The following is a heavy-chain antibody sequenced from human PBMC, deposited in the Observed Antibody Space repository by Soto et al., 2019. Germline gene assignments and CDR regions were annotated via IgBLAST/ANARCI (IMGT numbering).Heavy chain of an antibody. Sequence: QVQLQESGPGLVTPSETLSLTCTVSGGSIRPYYWSWIRQPPGKGLEWIGYIYYTGSTNYNSSLKSRVTMSLHTSKNQFSLKLNSVTAADTALYYCARGSPMSSSFPLDFWGQGTLVAVSS. V-gene: IGHV4-59*01. D-gene: IGHD6-6*01. CDR3: ARGSPMSSSFPLDF. CDR1: GGSIRPYY. CDR2: IYYTGST. J-gene: IGHJ4*02.